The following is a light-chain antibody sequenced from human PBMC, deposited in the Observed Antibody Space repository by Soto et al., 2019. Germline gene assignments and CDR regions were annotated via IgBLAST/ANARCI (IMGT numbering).Light chain of an antibody. Sequence: EIVLTQSPGTLSLSPGERATLSCRASQSVSSSYLAWYQQKPGQAPRLLIYGASSRATGIPDRFSGSGSGTDLTLTISRLEPEDFAVYYCQQYDAFGPGTKVDIK. CDR2: GAS. J-gene: IGKJ3*01. CDR3: QQYDA. CDR1: QSVSSSY. V-gene: IGKV3-20*01.